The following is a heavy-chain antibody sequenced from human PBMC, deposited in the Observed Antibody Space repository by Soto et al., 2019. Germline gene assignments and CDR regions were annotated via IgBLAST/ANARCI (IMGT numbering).Heavy chain of an antibody. CDR3: ANCNSNQPD. V-gene: IGHV3-30*18. CDR1: GFTFNTYG. D-gene: IGHD4-4*01. CDR2: ISNDGSNK. J-gene: IGHJ4*02. Sequence: QVQLVESGGGVVQPGKSLRLSCAASGFTFNTYGMHWVRQAPGKGPEWVAVISNDGSNKYYADSVKGRFTISRDNSKNRLYLPINGLRAVNIPVSNCANCNSNQPDWGPVTLVTASS.